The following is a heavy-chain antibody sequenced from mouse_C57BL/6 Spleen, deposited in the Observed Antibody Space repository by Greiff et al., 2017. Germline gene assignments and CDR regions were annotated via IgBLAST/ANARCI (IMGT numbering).Heavy chain of an antibody. J-gene: IGHJ3*01. V-gene: IGHV1-80*01. Sequence: VQLQQSGAELVKPGASVKISCKASGYAFSSYWMHWVKQRPGQGLEWIGQIYPADGDTNYNGKFKGKATLTADKSSSTAYMQLSSLTSEDSAVYCCARRGGRGPGVAYWGQGTLVTVSA. D-gene: IGHD3-1*01. CDR1: GYAFSSYW. CDR2: IYPADGDT. CDR3: ARRGGRGPGVAY.